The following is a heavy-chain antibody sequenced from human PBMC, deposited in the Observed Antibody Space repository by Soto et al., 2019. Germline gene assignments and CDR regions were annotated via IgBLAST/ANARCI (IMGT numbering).Heavy chain of an antibody. CDR2: IDHSGST. J-gene: IGHJ6*02. CDR3: VRGLRCSGMDV. CDR1: GGSFSAYY. V-gene: IGHV4-34*01. D-gene: IGHD3-10*02. Sequence: SETQSLTCAVNGGSFSAYYWTWIRQPPGRGLEWIGEIDHSGSTNYNPSLESRVTMSIDTAKNRFSLNVTSVTAADTAVYYCVRGLRCSGMDVWGQGTTVTVSS.